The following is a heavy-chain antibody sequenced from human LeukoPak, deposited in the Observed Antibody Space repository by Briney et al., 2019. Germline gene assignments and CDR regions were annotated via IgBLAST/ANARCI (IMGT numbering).Heavy chain of an antibody. CDR1: GGSISSGSYY. CDR2: IYTSGST. D-gene: IGHD1-1*01. V-gene: IGHV4-61*02. CDR3: ARVARGTSYYFDY. J-gene: IGHJ4*02. Sequence: SETLSLTCTVSGGSISSGSYYWSWIRQPAGKGLEWIGRIYTSGSTNYNPSLKSRVTISVDTSKNQFSLKLSSVPAADTAVYYCARVARGTSYYFDYWGQGTLVTVSS.